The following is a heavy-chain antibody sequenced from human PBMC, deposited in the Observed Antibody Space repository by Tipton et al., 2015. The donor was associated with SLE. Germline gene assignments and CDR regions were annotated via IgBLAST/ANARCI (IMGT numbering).Heavy chain of an antibody. D-gene: IGHD6-13*01. Sequence: SLRLSCAASGFTFSNAWMSWVRQAPGKGLEWVGRIKSKTDGGTTDYAAPVKGRFTISRDDSKNALYLQMNSLKTEDTAVYYCTRETAAAGTGYYYYYMDVWGKGTPVTVSS. CDR1: GFTFSNAW. CDR2: IKSKTDGGTT. CDR3: TRETAAAGTGYYYYYMDV. V-gene: IGHV3-15*01. J-gene: IGHJ6*03.